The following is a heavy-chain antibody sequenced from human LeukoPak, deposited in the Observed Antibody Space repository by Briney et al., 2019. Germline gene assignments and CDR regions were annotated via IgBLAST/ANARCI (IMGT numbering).Heavy chain of an antibody. V-gene: IGHV3-30-3*01. Sequence: GRSLRLSCAASGFTFSSYAMHWVRQAPGKGLEWVSVISYDGSNKYYADSVKGRFTISRDNSKNTLYLQMNSLRAEDTAVYYCARDRRDAQMKNGMDVWGQGTTVTVSS. CDR2: ISYDGSNK. J-gene: IGHJ6*02. CDR1: GFTFSSYA. CDR3: ARDRRDAQMKNGMDV. D-gene: IGHD5-24*01.